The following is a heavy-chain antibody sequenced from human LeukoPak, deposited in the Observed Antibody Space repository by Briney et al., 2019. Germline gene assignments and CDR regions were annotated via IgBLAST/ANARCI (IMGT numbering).Heavy chain of an antibody. Sequence: ASVKVSCKASGYTFTSYYMHWVRQAPGQGLEWMGVINPSGGSTSSAQKFRARLTMTTDTSTSTVYMELSSLRSEDSAVYYCARVLLGSGGSDIWGQGTMVTVSS. D-gene: IGHD2-15*01. CDR2: INPSGGST. V-gene: IGHV1-46*01. J-gene: IGHJ3*02. CDR3: ARVLLGSGGSDI. CDR1: GYTFTSYY.